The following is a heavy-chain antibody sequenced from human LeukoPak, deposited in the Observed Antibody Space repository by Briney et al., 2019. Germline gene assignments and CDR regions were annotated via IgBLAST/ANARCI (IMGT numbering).Heavy chain of an antibody. D-gene: IGHD3-3*01. J-gene: IGHJ5*02. Sequence: GAPVKLSSKAAGGTFTSYAISWVRQAPGQGLEGRGGIIPIFGTANYAQKFQGRVTITTDESTSTAYMELSSLRSEDTAVYYCARLARGPYDFWSGYSSNWFDHWGQGTLVTVSS. CDR1: GGTFTSYA. CDR2: IIPIFGTA. CDR3: ARLARGPYDFWSGYSSNWFDH. V-gene: IGHV1-69*05.